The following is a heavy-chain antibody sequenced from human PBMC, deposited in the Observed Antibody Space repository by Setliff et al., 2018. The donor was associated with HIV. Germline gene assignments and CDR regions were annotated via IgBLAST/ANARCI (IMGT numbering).Heavy chain of an antibody. CDR3: ARDVGLCGVDCWPYFYFDL. V-gene: IGHV4-59*11. Sequence: PSETLSLTCTISGGFISNHYWNWIRQPPGKGLEWIGSTHYSGSSYYSPSLKSRVTISLDTSKNQFSLKLSSMTAADTAVYYCARDVGLCGVDCWPYFYFDLWGRGNLVTVXS. CDR2: THYSGSS. D-gene: IGHD2-21*02. CDR1: GGFISNHY. J-gene: IGHJ2*01.